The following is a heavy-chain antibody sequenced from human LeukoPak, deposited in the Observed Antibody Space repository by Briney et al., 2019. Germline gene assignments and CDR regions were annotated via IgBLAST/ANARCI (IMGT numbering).Heavy chain of an antibody. CDR1: GYSFTSYW. J-gene: IGHJ4*02. D-gene: IGHD2-2*02. CDR2: IYPGDSDT. V-gene: IGHV5-51*01. Sequence: GESLKISCKGSGYSFTSYWIGWVRQMPGKGLEWMGIIYPGDSDTRYSPSFQGQVTISAAKSISTAYLQWSSLKASDTAMYYCARALVYCISTSCYTTAAGLLGEFDYWGQGTLVTVSS. CDR3: ARALVYCISTSCYTTAAGLLGEFDY.